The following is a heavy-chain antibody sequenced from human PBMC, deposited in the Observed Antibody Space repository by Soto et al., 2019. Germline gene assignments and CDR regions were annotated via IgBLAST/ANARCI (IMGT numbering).Heavy chain of an antibody. J-gene: IGHJ4*02. CDR2: IYTSGST. CDR3: ARGGIQLSYAFDY. Sequence: PSETLSLTCSVSGTSVSNYYWSWIRQPAGKGLEHIGRIYTSGSTSYNLSLKSRVTMSMDTSQTQIYLNLTSVTAADTAVYYCARGGIQLSYAFDYWGQGIQVTVSS. D-gene: IGHD5-18*01. V-gene: IGHV4-4*07. CDR1: GTSVSNYY.